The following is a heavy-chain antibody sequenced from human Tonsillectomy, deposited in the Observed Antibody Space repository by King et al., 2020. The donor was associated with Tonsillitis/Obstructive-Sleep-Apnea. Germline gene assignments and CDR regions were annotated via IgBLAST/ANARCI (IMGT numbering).Heavy chain of an antibody. CDR1: GFTFGDYA. CDR3: TSQTPRTGTPDY. V-gene: IGHV3-49*04. J-gene: IGHJ4*02. Sequence: VQLVESGGGLVQPGRSLRLSCTASGFTFGDYAMSWVRQAPGKGLEWVGFIRSKAYGGTTEYAASVKGRFTISRDDSKSIAYLQMNSLKTEDTAVYYCTSQTPRTGTPDYWGQGTLVTVSS. CDR2: IRSKAYGGTT. D-gene: IGHD1-7*01.